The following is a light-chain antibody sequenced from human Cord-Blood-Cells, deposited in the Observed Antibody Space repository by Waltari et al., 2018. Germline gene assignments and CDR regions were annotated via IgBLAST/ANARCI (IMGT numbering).Light chain of an antibody. CDR1: ALPKQY. CDR3: QSADSSGTWV. J-gene: IGLJ3*02. V-gene: IGLV3-25*03. Sequence: SYELTQPPSVSVSPGQTARITCSGDALPKQYAYWYQQKPGQAPVLVIYKDSERPSGIPERFSRSSSGTTVTLTISGVQAEDEADYYCQSADSSGTWVFGGGTKLTVL. CDR2: KDS.